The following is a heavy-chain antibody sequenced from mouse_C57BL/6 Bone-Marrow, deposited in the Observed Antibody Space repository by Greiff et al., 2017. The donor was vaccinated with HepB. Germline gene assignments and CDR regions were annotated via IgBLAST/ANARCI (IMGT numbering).Heavy chain of an antibody. CDR2: IYPGNSDT. CDR3: TRNHYYGSSYGFAY. V-gene: IGHV1-5*01. CDR1: GYTFTSYW. J-gene: IGHJ3*01. D-gene: IGHD1-1*01. Sequence: EVQLQQSGTVLARPGASVKMSCKTSGYTFTSYWMHWVKQRPGQGLEWIGAIYPGNSDTSYNQKFKGKAKLTAVTSASTAYMELSILTNEDSAVYYGTRNHYYGSSYGFAYWGQGTLVTVSA.